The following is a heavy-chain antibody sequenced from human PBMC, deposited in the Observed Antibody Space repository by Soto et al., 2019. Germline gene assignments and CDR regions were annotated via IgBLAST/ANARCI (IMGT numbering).Heavy chain of an antibody. CDR1: GFTFSTYG. CDR2: ISYDGTNK. Sequence: QVQLVESGGGEVQPGRSLTISCAASGFTFSTYGMHWVRQTPGKGLEWVAVISYDGTNKFYSDSVKGRFTISRDNFKNTLTLQMNRLRADHPAVYSCAKDLQSYGDYDYYCYGMDGRGPGTRVTVSS. D-gene: IGHD4-17*01. V-gene: IGHV3-30*18. J-gene: IGHJ6*02. CDR3: AKDLQSYGDYDYYCYGMDG.